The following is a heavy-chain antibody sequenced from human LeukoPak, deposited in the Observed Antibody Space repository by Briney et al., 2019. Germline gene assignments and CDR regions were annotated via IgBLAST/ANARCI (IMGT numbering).Heavy chain of an antibody. D-gene: IGHD3-22*01. J-gene: IGHJ6*03. CDR2: IYTSGST. Sequence: PSETLSLTCTVSGGSISSYYWSWIRQPAGKGLEWIGRIYTSGSTNYNPSLKSRVTMSVDTSKNQFSLKLNSVTAADTAVYYCARDRPYYDSSGHYYYMDVWGKGTTVTISS. CDR3: ARDRPYYDSSGHYYYMDV. CDR1: GGSISSYY. V-gene: IGHV4-4*07.